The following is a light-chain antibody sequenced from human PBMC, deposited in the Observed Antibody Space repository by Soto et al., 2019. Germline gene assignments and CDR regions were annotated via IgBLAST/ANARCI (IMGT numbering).Light chain of an antibody. J-gene: IGKJ4*01. CDR2: DAS. CDR1: QTINDW. CDR3: QQYNSYPLT. Sequence: DIQMTQSPSTLSASVGDRVTITFRASQTINDWLAWYQQKPGKAPKLLIYDASSLESGVPSRFSGSGSGTEFTLTISSLQPDDFATYYCQQYNSYPLTFGGGTKVDIK. V-gene: IGKV1-5*01.